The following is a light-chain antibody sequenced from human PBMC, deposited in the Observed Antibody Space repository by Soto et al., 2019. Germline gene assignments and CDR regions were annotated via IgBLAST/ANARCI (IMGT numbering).Light chain of an antibody. CDR1: QSVSSSY. CDR2: VAS. J-gene: IGKJ3*01. V-gene: IGKV3-20*01. Sequence: EIELTQSPGTLSCSPRERATLSCRASQSVSSSYLAWYQQKAGQALRLLFYVASSRATGIPDRFIGSGSGTDFTLTISRLEPEDFAVYYCQQYGSSPVTFGPENKVDIK. CDR3: QQYGSSPVT.